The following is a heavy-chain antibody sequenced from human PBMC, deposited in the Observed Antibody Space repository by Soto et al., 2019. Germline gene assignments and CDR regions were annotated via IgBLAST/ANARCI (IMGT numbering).Heavy chain of an antibody. Sequence: QVQLQESGPGLVKPSGTLSLTCAVSGGSISSSNWWSWVRQPPGKGLEWFGEIYHSGSTNYNPSLKSLVTISVDKSKNQFSLKLSSVTAADTAVYYCAGGYSYGRSFDYWGQGTLVTVSS. CDR3: AGGYSYGRSFDY. CDR1: GGSISSSNW. J-gene: IGHJ4*02. D-gene: IGHD5-18*01. V-gene: IGHV4-4*02. CDR2: IYHSGST.